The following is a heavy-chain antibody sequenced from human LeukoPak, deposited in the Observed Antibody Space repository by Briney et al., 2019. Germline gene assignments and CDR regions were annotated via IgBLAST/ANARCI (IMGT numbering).Heavy chain of an antibody. Sequence: PGGSLRPSCAASGFNFGYYGMHWVRQAPGKGLEWVAIMSHDSSDEFYADSVKGRFTISRDNSRNTLYLQMNTLRPDDTALYYCARERHFDWLFGFGPWGQGTVVTVSS. CDR3: ARERHFDWLFGFGP. CDR1: GFNFGYYG. CDR2: MSHDSSDE. D-gene: IGHD3-9*01. J-gene: IGHJ5*02. V-gene: IGHV3-30*03.